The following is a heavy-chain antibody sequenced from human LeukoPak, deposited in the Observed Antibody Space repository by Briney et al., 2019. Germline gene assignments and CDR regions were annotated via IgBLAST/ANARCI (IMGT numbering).Heavy chain of an antibody. CDR1: GGSISSYY. V-gene: IGHV4-59*08. D-gene: IGHD5-12*01. J-gene: IGHJ5*02. Sequence: SETLSLTCTVSGGSISSYYWSWIRQPPGKGLERIGYIYYSGSTNYNPSLKSRVTISVDTSKNQFSLKLSSVTAADTAVYYCARQVGYSGYELLNWFDPWGQGTLVTVSS. CDR2: IYYSGST. CDR3: ARQVGYSGYELLNWFDP.